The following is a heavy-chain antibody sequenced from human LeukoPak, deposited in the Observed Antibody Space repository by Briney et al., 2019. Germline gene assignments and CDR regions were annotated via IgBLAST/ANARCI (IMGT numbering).Heavy chain of an antibody. Sequence: ASVKVSSKVSGYILTELSMHWVRQAPGKGREWMGGFDPEDGETIYAQKFQGRVTMTEDTSTDTAYMELSSLRSEDTAVYYCATGRGIAAAGPYTYYYYYYMDVWGKGTTVTVSS. CDR3: ATGRGIAAAGPYTYYYYYYMDV. J-gene: IGHJ6*03. V-gene: IGHV1-24*01. CDR2: FDPEDGET. CDR1: GYILTELS. D-gene: IGHD6-13*01.